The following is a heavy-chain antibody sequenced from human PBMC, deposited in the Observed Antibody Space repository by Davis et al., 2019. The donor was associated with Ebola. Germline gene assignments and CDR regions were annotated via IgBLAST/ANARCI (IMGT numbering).Heavy chain of an antibody. Sequence: GGSLRLSCAASGFTFSSYAMSWVRQAPGKGLEWVSAISGSGGSTYYADSVKGRFTISRDNSKNTLYLQMNSLRAEDTAVYYCAKRPSVTTRASYYYYYGMDVWGQGTTVTVSS. V-gene: IGHV3-23*01. CDR2: ISGSGGST. J-gene: IGHJ6*02. D-gene: IGHD4-17*01. CDR3: AKRPSVTTRASYYYYYGMDV. CDR1: GFTFSSYA.